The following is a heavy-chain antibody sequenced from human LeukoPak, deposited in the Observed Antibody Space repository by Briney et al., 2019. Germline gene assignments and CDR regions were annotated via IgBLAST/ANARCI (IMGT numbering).Heavy chain of an antibody. CDR3: TTGLTYYYDSSPAGFDY. CDR1: GFTFTTCG. CDR2: ISDSGGHT. J-gene: IGHJ4*02. D-gene: IGHD3-22*01. Sequence: GGSLRLSCAASGFTFTTCGMTWVRQAPGKGLEWVSSISDSGGHTYYTDSVKGRFTISRDNSKNTLYLQMNSLKTEDTAVYYCTTGLTYYYDSSPAGFDYWGQGTLVTVSS. V-gene: IGHV3-23*01.